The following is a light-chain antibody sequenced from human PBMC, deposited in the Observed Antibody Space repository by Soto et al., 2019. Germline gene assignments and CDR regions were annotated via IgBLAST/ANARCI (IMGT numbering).Light chain of an antibody. CDR2: RAS. CDR1: QSLNTN. CDR3: QQYNSYPVT. J-gene: IGKJ4*01. Sequence: DIQMTQSPSTLSASVGDRVTITCRASQSLNTNLAWYQQKPGKAPNLLISRASTLESGVPSRFSGSVSGTEFTLTVSSLQPDDFGSYYCQQYNSYPVTFGGGTKVEIK. V-gene: IGKV1-5*03.